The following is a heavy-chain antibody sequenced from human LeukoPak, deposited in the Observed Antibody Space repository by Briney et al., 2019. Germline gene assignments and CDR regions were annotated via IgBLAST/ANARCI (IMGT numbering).Heavy chain of an antibody. CDR3: ARDVGGSLDY. CDR1: GFTFRSYW. J-gene: IGHJ4*02. Sequence: GGSLRLSCAASGFTFRSYWMAWVRQAPGKGLEWVANIKEDESAKHQADSVKGRFTISRDNAQNSVYLQMSSLRGEGTAVYYCARDVGGSLDYWGQGTLVTVSS. V-gene: IGHV3-7*01. D-gene: IGHD1-26*01. CDR2: IKEDESAK.